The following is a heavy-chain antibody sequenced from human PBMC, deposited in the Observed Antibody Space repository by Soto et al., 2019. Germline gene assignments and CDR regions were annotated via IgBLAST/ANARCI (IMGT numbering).Heavy chain of an antibody. D-gene: IGHD3-3*01. CDR2: IRSKGNNYAT. CDR1: GFTFSGSA. CDR3: SRQASDFWSGKPQYYMDV. J-gene: IGHJ6*03. Sequence: EVQLVESGGGLVQPGGSLKLSCAASGFTFSGSAMHWVRQASGKGLECVGRIRSKGNNYATVYGASLKGRFTISRDDAKNTAYLQMNSLNTEDTAVYYCSRQASDFWSGKPQYYMDVWGKGTTVTVSS. V-gene: IGHV3-73*01.